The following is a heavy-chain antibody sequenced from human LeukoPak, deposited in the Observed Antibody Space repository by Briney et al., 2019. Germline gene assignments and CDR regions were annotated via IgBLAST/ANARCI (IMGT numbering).Heavy chain of an antibody. Sequence: SETLSLTCIVSGGSISSNSYYWGWIRQPPGKGLEWIGSIYYSGYTYYNPSLKSRVTISVDTSKNQFSLKLTSVTAADTAMYYCAGLSRGYYSVFDYWGQGTLVTVSS. D-gene: IGHD3-22*01. J-gene: IGHJ4*02. CDR2: IYYSGYT. V-gene: IGHV4-39*07. CDR3: AGLSRGYYSVFDY. CDR1: GGSISSNSYY.